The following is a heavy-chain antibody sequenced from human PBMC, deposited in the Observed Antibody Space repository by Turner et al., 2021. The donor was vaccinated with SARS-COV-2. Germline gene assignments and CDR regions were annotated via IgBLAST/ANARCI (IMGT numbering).Heavy chain of an antibody. V-gene: IGHV3-74*01. CDR1: GFTFSDHL. D-gene: IGHD6-13*01. J-gene: IGHJ4*02. CDR3: TRRGIAAAGNDY. CDR2: ISDDGSSA. Sequence: VQLVESGGDFVHPAGSLRLSCVGSGFTFSDHLMHWVRQGPGKGLVWVSRISDDGSSASYGGSVRGRFTVSRDNAKNTLYLQMNSLRPDDTGVYYCTRRGIAAAGNDYWGQGTLVTVSS.